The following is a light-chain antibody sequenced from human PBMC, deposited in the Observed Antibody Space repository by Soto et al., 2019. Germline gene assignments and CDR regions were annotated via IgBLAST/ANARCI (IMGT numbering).Light chain of an antibody. CDR1: QNIVNY. J-gene: IGKJ4*01. Sequence: VLTQSPATLSFSPGETATLSCRASQNIVNYLAWYQQKLGQAPRLLLYDASNRATGVPARFSGSGSGTDFTLTISSLEPEDFAVYYCQQHANRRTFGGGTKVEI. CDR3: QQHANRRT. CDR2: DAS. V-gene: IGKV3-11*01.